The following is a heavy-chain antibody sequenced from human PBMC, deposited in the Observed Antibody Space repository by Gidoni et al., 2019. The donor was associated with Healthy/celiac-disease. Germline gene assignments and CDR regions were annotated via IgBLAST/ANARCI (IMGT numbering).Heavy chain of an antibody. CDR3: ARDHRFWSGSPKDYFDY. Sequence: EVKKPGSSVKVSCKASGGTFSSYANSWVRQAPGQGLEWLGRIIPILGIANYAQKFQGRVTITADKSTSTAYWELSSLRSEDTAVYYCARDHRFWSGSPKDYFDYWGQGTLVTVAS. V-gene: IGHV1-69*04. CDR1: GGTFSSYA. CDR2: IIPILGIA. J-gene: IGHJ4*02. D-gene: IGHD3-3*01.